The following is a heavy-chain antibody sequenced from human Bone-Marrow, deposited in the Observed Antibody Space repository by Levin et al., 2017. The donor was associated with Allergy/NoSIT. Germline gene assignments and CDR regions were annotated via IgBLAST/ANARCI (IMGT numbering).Heavy chain of an antibody. Sequence: PSETLSLTCAVYGGSFSGYYWSWIRQPPGKGLEWIGESDATGSTHYNPSLKSRVSISVDTSKNQFSLKLTSVTAADTAMYYCARSRVNFGSYPWYWGQGTLVTVSS. D-gene: IGHD1-26*01. CDR3: ARSRVNFGSYPWY. CDR1: GGSFSGYY. V-gene: IGHV4-34*01. CDR2: SDATGST. J-gene: IGHJ4*02.